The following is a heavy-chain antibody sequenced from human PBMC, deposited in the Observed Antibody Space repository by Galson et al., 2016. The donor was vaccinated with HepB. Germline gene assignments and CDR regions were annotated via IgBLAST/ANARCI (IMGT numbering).Heavy chain of an antibody. CDR3: GKYGFDY. D-gene: IGHD4-17*01. J-gene: IGHJ4*02. CDR2: IGRDGRST. CDR1: GFSFSSYV. V-gene: IGHV3-64D*09. Sequence: SLRLSCAASGFSFSSYVMFWVRQAPGKGLEFVSAIGRDGRSTHYADSLRGRFTVSRDNSKTMLYLQMSSLRAEDTAVYYCGKYGFDYWGQGTLVTVSS.